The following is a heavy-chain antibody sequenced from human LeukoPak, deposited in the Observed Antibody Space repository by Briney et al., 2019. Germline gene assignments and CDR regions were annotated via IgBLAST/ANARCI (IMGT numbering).Heavy chain of an antibody. CDR1: GFTFSSYG. CDR2: IRYDGSNK. D-gene: IGHD3-10*01. J-gene: IGHJ4*02. V-gene: IGHV3-30*02. CDR3: AKDRVFELWFEEASPYYFDY. Sequence: GGSLRLSCAASGFTFSSYGMHWVRQAPGKGLEWVAYIRYDGSNKYYADSVKGRFTISRAISKNTLYLQMNSLRAEDTAVYYCAKDRVFELWFEEASPYYFDYWGQGTLVTVSS.